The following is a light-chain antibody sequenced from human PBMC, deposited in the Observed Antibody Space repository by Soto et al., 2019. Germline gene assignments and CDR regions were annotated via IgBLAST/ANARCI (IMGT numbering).Light chain of an antibody. CDR2: EVN. V-gene: IGLV2-8*01. J-gene: IGLJ1*01. Sequence: QSALTQPPSASGSPGQSVAISCTGTSSDVGGYSYVSWYQQHPGKAPKLMIYEVNTRPSGVPDRFSGSKSGNTASLTVSGLQAEDEADYYCSSYAGSSHVFGTGTKGPVL. CDR3: SSYAGSSHV. CDR1: SSDVGGYSY.